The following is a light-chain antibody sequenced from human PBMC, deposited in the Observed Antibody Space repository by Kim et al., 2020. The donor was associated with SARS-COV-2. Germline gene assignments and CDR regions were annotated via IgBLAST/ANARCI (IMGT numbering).Light chain of an antibody. Sequence: GDTATRSCRASRSVNSHLAWYQQRRGQPPRLLIHGASNRATDVPPRFSGSGSGTEFTLTISGLQSEDFATYYCQQYRHWPPYSFGQGTKLEI. CDR3: QQYRHWPPYS. CDR2: GAS. J-gene: IGKJ2*01. CDR1: RSVNSH. V-gene: IGKV3-15*01.